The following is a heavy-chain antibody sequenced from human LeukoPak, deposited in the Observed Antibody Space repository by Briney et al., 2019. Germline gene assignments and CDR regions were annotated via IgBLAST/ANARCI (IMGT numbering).Heavy chain of an antibody. CDR1: GFSFSNHG. V-gene: IGHV3-33*01. Sequence: GGSLRLSCAASGFSFSNHGMHWVRQAPGKRLEWVAVIWDDGNNKRYANSVNGRFTISRDNSENTLYLQMNGLTAEDTAMYYCARGKCKDYWGQGTLVTVSS. J-gene: IGHJ4*02. CDR3: ARGKCKDY. CDR2: IWDDGNNK. D-gene: IGHD2/OR15-2a*01.